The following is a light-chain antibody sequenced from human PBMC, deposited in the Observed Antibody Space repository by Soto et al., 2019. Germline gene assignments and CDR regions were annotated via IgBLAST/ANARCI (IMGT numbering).Light chain of an antibody. Sequence: DIQMTQSPSSLSASVEDRVIITCRASQSISNHLNWYQQKPGKAPKLLIYAASSLQSGVPSRFSGSGSGTDFTLTISSLQPEDFATYYCQQSYSTPYTFGQWTRLEIK. CDR3: QQSYSTPYT. CDR2: AAS. V-gene: IGKV1-39*01. J-gene: IGKJ5*01. CDR1: QSISNH.